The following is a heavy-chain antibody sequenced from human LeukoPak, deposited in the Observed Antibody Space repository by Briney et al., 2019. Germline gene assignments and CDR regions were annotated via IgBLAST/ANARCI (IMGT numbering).Heavy chain of an antibody. CDR1: GFTFSDYY. CDR2: ISGSGGST. Sequence: GGSLRLSCAASGFTFSDYYMSWIRQAPGKGLEWVSAISGSGGSTYYADSVKGRFTISRDNSKNTLYLQMNSLRAEDTAVYYCAIDVAAPSYYYYMDVWGKGTTVTVSS. D-gene: IGHD6-6*01. V-gene: IGHV3-23*01. J-gene: IGHJ6*03. CDR3: AIDVAAPSYYYYMDV.